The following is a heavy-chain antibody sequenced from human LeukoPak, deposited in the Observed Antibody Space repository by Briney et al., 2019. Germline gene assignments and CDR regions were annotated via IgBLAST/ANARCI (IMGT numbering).Heavy chain of an antibody. CDR1: GFTFSSYA. D-gene: IGHD5-18*01. Sequence: GGSLRLSCAASGFTFSSYAMSWVRQAPWKGLEWVSAISGSGGSTYYADSVKGRFTISRDNSKNTLYLQMNSLRAEDTAVYYCAKGTRGYSYGFVSDYWGQGTLVTVSS. J-gene: IGHJ4*02. CDR2: ISGSGGST. V-gene: IGHV3-23*01. CDR3: AKGTRGYSYGFVSDY.